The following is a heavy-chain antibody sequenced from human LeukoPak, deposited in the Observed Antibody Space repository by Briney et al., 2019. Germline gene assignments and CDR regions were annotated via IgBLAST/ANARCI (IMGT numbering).Heavy chain of an antibody. D-gene: IGHD6-19*01. V-gene: IGHV3-48*03. CDR1: GFAFSSYE. CDR3: ARGDNSGPNYYYYMDV. Sequence: GGSLRLSCAASGFAFSSYEMNWVRQAPGKGLEWVSYISSSDSIIYYADSVKGRFTISRDNAKNSLYLQMNSLRAEDTAVYYCARGDNSGPNYYYYMDVWGKGTTVTISS. J-gene: IGHJ6*03. CDR2: ISSSDSII.